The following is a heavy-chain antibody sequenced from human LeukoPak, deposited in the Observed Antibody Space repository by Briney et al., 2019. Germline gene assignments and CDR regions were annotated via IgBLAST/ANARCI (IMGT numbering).Heavy chain of an antibody. D-gene: IGHD6-13*01. Sequence: GGSLRLSCAASEFTFSSSPMHWVRQAPGKGLEWVAFISYDETIKYYADSVKGRFTISRDNSKKTLNLQMKSLRAEDTALYYCAKDRKQQLPSNYGMDVWGQGTTVTVSS. CDR2: ISYDETIK. CDR3: AKDRKQQLPSNYGMDV. CDR1: EFTFSSSP. V-gene: IGHV3-30-3*01. J-gene: IGHJ6*02.